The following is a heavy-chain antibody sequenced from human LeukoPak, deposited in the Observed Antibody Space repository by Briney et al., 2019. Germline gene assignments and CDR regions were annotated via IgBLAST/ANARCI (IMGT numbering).Heavy chain of an antibody. CDR3: ARCFRLGYDFWSGYGLDAFDK. CDR1: GGSFSGYY. V-gene: IGHV4-34*01. D-gene: IGHD3-3*01. Sequence: PSETLSLTCALYGGSFSGYYWSWIRQPPGKGLEWIGEINHSGSTNYNPSLKSRVTISVDTSKNQFSLKLSSVTAADTAVYYCARCFRLGYDFWSGYGLDAFDKWGQGPMVTVSS. CDR2: INHSGST. J-gene: IGHJ3*02.